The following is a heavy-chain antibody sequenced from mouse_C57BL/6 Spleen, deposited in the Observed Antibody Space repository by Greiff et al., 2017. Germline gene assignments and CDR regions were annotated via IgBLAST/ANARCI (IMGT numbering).Heavy chain of an antibody. Sequence: EVKLVESGGGLVKPGGSLKLSCAASGFTFSDYGMHWVRQAPEKGLEWVAYISSGSSTIYYADTVKGRFTISRDNAKNTLFLQMTSLRSADTAMYYCARDYYGRSYGFDYWGKGTTLTVSS. J-gene: IGHJ2*01. CDR3: ARDYYGRSYGFDY. D-gene: IGHD1-1*01. CDR1: GFTFSDYG. V-gene: IGHV5-17*01. CDR2: ISSGSSTI.